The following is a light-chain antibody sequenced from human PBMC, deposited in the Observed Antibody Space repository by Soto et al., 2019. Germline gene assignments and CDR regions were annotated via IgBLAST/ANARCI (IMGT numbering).Light chain of an antibody. CDR3: AAWDDSLNARV. J-gene: IGLJ3*02. Sequence: QSVLTQPPSASGTPGQRVTISCSGSSSNIGSNTVNWYQQLPGTAPKLLIYTNDQRPSGVPDRFSGSKSGTSASLAISGLPSEDGADYYCAAWDDSLNARVFGAGTKLTVL. V-gene: IGLV1-44*01. CDR2: TND. CDR1: SSNIGSNT.